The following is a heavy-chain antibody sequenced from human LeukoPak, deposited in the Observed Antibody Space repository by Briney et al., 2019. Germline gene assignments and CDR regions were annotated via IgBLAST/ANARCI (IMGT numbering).Heavy chain of an antibody. V-gene: IGHV4-61*02. CDR3: ARGIGDDSSGYYYFYFDY. Sequence: SQTLSLTCTVSGGSISSGSYYWSWIRQPAGKGLEWIGRIYTSGSTNYNPSLKSRVTISVDTSKNQFSLKLSSVTAADTAVYYCARGIGDDSSGYYYFYFDYWGQGTLVTVSS. D-gene: IGHD3-22*01. J-gene: IGHJ4*02. CDR2: IYTSGST. CDR1: GGSISSGSYY.